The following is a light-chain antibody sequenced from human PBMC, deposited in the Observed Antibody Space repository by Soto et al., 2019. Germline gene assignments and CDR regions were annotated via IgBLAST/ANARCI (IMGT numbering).Light chain of an antibody. J-gene: IGKJ5*01. CDR2: DAS. CDR3: QQLLHWLIT. Sequence: DIVLTQSPATLSLSPGDRVTLSCRASQTVGSFLCWYQHNPGQGPSLLVYDASNRATGVPARFSGSGSETDFTLTISSLEPEDFAVYYCQQLLHWLITFGQGTRLEIK. V-gene: IGKV3-11*01. CDR1: QTVGSF.